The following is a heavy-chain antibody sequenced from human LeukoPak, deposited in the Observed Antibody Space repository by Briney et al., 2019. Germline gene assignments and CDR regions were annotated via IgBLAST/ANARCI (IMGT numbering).Heavy chain of an antibody. J-gene: IGHJ4*02. CDR2: VFGSGGSA. CDR1: GFTFKNYA. V-gene: IGHV3-23*01. D-gene: IGHD6-19*01. CDR3: GKTTTGYSSGQKPGWPVDY. Sequence: RAGGSLRLSCVASGFTFKNYAMYWVRQAPGKGLEWVSGVFGSGGSAHYADSVKGRFTISRDNSKNTVYLEMNSLRAEDTAIYYCGKTTTGYSSGQKPGWPVDYWGQGTLVTVSS.